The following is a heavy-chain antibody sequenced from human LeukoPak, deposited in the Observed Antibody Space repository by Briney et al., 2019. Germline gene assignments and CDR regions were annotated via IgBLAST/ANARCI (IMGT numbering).Heavy chain of an antibody. J-gene: IGHJ4*02. D-gene: IGHD1-26*01. V-gene: IGHV4-59*08. CDR1: GVSISSYY. CDR2: IFYSGNT. CDR3: ARLAAISGSDYPDD. Sequence: SETLSLTCTVSGVSISSYYWSWIRQPPGKGLEWIGYIFYSGNTIYNPSLRSRVTISADTSKNHFSLRLRSVTAADTAVYYCARLAAISGSDYPDDWGQGTLVTVSS.